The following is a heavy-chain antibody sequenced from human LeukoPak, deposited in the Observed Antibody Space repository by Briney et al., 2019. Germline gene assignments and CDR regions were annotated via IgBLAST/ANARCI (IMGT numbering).Heavy chain of an antibody. J-gene: IGHJ4*02. CDR2: IKQGGGET. CDR3: ARGADGAFDY. V-gene: IGHV3-7*01. D-gene: IGHD5-24*01. CDR1: GFTFSNYW. Sequence: GGSLRLSCAASGFTFSNYWMNWIRQAPGKGLEWVANIKQGGGETYNVDSVKGRFSISRDNAKNSLYLQMNSLRAEDTAVYYCARGADGAFDYWGQGIVVTVSP.